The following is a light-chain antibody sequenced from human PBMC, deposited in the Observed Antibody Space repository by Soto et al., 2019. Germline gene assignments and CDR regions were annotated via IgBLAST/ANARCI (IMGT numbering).Light chain of an antibody. J-gene: IGKJ4*01. V-gene: IGKV1-33*01. CDR2: DAS. Sequence: MPMTQSPSSLSASVGDRVTITCQASQDISNYLNWYQQKPGKAPKLLIYDASNLETGVPSRFSGSGSGTDFTFTISSLQPEDIATYYCQQYDNLLPLTFCGGT. CDR3: QQYDNLLPLT. CDR1: QDISNY.